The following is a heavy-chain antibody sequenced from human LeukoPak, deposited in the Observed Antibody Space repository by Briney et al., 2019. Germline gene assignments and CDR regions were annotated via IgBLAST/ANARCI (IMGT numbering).Heavy chain of an antibody. Sequence: PSETLSLTCTVSGVSIRNYYWSWIRQPPGKGLEWIGYIYYSGSTNYNPSLKSRVTISVDTSKNQFSLKLSSVTAADTAVYYCARTRGSYWGQGTLVTVSS. CDR1: GVSIRNYY. CDR3: ARTRGSY. J-gene: IGHJ4*02. V-gene: IGHV4-59*01. D-gene: IGHD3-16*01. CDR2: IYYSGST.